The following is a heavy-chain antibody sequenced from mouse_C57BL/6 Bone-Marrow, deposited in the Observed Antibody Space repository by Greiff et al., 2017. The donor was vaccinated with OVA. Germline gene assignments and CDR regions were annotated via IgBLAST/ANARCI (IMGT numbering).Heavy chain of an antibody. CDR2: ISDGGSYI. CDR3: AREQRVTTRGTGFAY. CDR1: GFTFSSYA. V-gene: IGHV5-4*01. D-gene: IGHD2-1*01. J-gene: IGHJ3*01. Sequence: EVQVVESGGGLVKPGGSLKLSCAASGFTFSSYAMSWVRQTPEKRLEWVATISDGGSYIYYPDNVKGRFTISRDNDKNNLYLQMSHLKSEDTAMYYCAREQRVTTRGTGFAYWGQGTLVTVSA.